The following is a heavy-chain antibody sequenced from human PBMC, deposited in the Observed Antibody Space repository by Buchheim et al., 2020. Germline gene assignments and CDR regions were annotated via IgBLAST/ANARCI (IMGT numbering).Heavy chain of an antibody. V-gene: IGHV1-2*06. CDR2: INPNSGGT. CDR1: GYTFTGYY. J-gene: IGHJ6*02. D-gene: IGHD6-6*01. Sequence: QVQLVQSGAEVKKPGASVKVSCKASGYTFTGYYMHWVRQAPGQGLEWMGRINPNSGGTNYAQKFQGRVTMTRDTSISTTYMKLSRLRSDDTAVYYCARDSEYSSSTYGMDVWGQGTT. CDR3: ARDSEYSSSTYGMDV.